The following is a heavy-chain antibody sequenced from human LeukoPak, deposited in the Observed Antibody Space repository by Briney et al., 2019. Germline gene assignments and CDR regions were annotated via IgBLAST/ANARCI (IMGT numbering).Heavy chain of an antibody. V-gene: IGHV3-30*18. Sequence: PGGSPRLSCAASGFTFSSFGMHWVRQAPGKGLEWVAVVSYDGSNKYYADSVKGRFTISRDNSKNTLFLQMNSLRPDDTAVYYCAKVVRHYSSSAPGENVDYWGQGTLVTVSS. CDR2: VSYDGSNK. J-gene: IGHJ4*02. CDR1: GFTFSSFG. D-gene: IGHD6-6*01. CDR3: AKVVRHYSSSAPGENVDY.